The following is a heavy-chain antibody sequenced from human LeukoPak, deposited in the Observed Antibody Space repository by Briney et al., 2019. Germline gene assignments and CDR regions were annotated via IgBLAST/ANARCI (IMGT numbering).Heavy chain of an antibody. J-gene: IGHJ4*02. CDR2: IYYSGST. V-gene: IGHV4-59*01. D-gene: IGHD6-13*01. CDR3: ARFTDSSSWYYFGS. Sequence: SETLSLTCTVSGGSISSYYWSWIRQPPGKGLEWIGYIYYSGSTNYNPSLKSRVTISVDTSKNQFSLKLRPVTAADTAVFYCARFTDSSSWYYFGSSGPGTLATVSS. CDR1: GGSISSYY.